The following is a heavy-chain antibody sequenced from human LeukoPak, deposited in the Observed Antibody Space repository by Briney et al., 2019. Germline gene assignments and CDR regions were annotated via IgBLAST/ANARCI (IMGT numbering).Heavy chain of an antibody. V-gene: IGHV6-1*01. Sequence: SQTLSLTCAISGDSVSSNSAAWNWIRQSPSGGLEWLGRTYYRSKWYNDYAVSVKSRITINPDTSKNQFSLQLNSVTPEDTAVYYCAREIAGPYYDFWSGFDYWGQGTLVTVSS. CDR2: TYYRSKWYN. D-gene: IGHD3-3*01. CDR1: GDSVSSNSAA. CDR3: AREIAGPYYDFWSGFDY. J-gene: IGHJ4*02.